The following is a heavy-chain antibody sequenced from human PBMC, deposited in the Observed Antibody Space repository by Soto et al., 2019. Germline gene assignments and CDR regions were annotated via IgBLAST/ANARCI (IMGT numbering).Heavy chain of an antibody. Sequence: GGSLRLSCAASGFTFSSYAMSWVRQAPGKGLEWVSAISGSGGSTYYADSVKGRFTISRDNSKNTLYLQMNSLRAEDTAVYYCAKYGSGREEYYMDVWGKGTTVTVSS. D-gene: IGHD3-10*01. CDR3: AKYGSGREEYYMDV. CDR2: ISGSGGST. CDR1: GFTFSSYA. V-gene: IGHV3-23*01. J-gene: IGHJ6*03.